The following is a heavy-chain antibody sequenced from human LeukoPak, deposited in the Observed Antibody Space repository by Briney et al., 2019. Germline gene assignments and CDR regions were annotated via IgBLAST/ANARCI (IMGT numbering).Heavy chain of an antibody. CDR2: MNPNSGNT. Sequence: ASVKVSCKASGYSFINYGINWVRQATGQGLEWMGWMNPNSGNTGYAQKFQGRVTMTRNTSISTAYMELSSLRSEDTAVYYCATDRIVGAGFNWFDPWGQGTLVTVSS. CDR1: GYSFINYG. CDR3: ATDRIVGAGFNWFDP. J-gene: IGHJ5*02. V-gene: IGHV1-8*02. D-gene: IGHD1-26*01.